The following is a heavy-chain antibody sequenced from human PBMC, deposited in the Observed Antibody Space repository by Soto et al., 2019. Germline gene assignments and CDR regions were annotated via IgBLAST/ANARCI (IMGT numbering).Heavy chain of an antibody. CDR3: AHTPFFGDKLDY. D-gene: IGHD2-21*01. V-gene: IGHV2-5*02. CDR1: GFSLNTGGVG. Sequence: QITLKESGPTLVKPTQTLTLTCTFSGFSLNTGGVGVGWIRQPPGEALEWLAVIYWDDDKRYSPSLKSRLTISKDTSKNQVVLTMTNMDTVDTATYYCAHTPFFGDKLDYWGQGALVTVSS. CDR2: IYWDDDK. J-gene: IGHJ4*02.